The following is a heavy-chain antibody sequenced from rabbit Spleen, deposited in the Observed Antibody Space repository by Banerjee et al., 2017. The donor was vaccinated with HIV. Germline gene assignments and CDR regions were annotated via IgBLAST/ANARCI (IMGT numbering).Heavy chain of an antibody. Sequence: QEQLEESGGGLVKPEGSLTLTCKASGVSLNDKDVMCWVRQAPGKGLEWIACIYAGSSGNTYSATWAKGRFTISKTSSTTVTLQMTSLTAADTATYFCARDTGTSFSTYGMDLWGPGTLVTVS. V-gene: IGHV1S45*01. D-gene: IGHD8-1*01. CDR3: ARDTGTSFSTYGMDL. CDR1: GVSLNDKDV. CDR2: IYAGSSGNT. J-gene: IGHJ6*01.